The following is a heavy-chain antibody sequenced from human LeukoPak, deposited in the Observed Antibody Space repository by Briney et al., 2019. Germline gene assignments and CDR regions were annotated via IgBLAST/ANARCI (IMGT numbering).Heavy chain of an antibody. V-gene: IGHV4-59*01. D-gene: IGHD3-10*01. J-gene: IGHJ4*02. Sequence: SGTLSLTCTVSGGSISSYYWSWIRQPPGRRLEWIGYIYFSGKTNYNPYLKSRVTISVDTFKNQCFLNLTSVTAADTAFYYCARVRYDSGETFDYWGQGTLVTAPS. CDR1: GGSISSYY. CDR2: IYFSGKT. CDR3: ARVRYDSGETFDY.